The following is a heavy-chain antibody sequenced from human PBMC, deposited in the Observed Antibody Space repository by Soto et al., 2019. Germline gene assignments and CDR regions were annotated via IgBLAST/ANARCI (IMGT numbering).Heavy chain of an antibody. V-gene: IGHV4-30-4*01. CDR2: IYYSGST. J-gene: IGHJ4*02. Sequence: PPGKGLEWIGYIYYSGSTYYNPSLKSRVTISVDTSKNQFSLKLSSVTAADTAVYYCARDTLAAAGQGPFDYWGQGTLVTVSS. D-gene: IGHD6-13*01. CDR3: ARDTLAAAGQGPFDY.